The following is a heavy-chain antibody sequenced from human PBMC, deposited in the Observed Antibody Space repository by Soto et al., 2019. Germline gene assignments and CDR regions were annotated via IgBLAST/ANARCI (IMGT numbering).Heavy chain of an antibody. CDR1: GCSISNSY. D-gene: IGHD3-10*01. J-gene: IGHJ6*02. CDR2: IYSSGST. V-gene: IGHV4-59*08. Sequence: QVQLQESGPGLLRPSETLSLTCTVSGCSISNSYWSWIRQSPGKGLEWVGYIYSSGSTNYNPSLKSRVTISLDTSKTHLSLKLSSMIAADTAVYYCARHSPPFFYGSGPWDVWGQGTTVTVSS. CDR3: ARHSPPFFYGSGPWDV.